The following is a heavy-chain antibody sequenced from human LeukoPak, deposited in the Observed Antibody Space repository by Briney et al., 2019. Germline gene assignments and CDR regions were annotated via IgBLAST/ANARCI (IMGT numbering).Heavy chain of an antibody. Sequence: GGSLRLSCAASGFTFSSYAMSWVRQAPGKGLEWASAISGSGGSTYYADSVKGRFTISRDNSKNTLYLQMNSLRAEDTAVYYCAKGLAVAGHFDYWGQGTLVTVSS. CDR3: AKGLAVAGHFDY. D-gene: IGHD6-19*01. CDR2: ISGSGGST. J-gene: IGHJ4*02. CDR1: GFTFSSYA. V-gene: IGHV3-23*01.